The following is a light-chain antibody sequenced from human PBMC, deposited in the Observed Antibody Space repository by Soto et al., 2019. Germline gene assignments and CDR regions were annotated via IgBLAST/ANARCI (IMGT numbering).Light chain of an antibody. V-gene: IGKV1-33*01. CDR3: QQHNTGPLT. Sequence: DIEMTQSPPSLSASVGDRVIITCQASQDIRKYLNWYQEKPGRSPKLLIYDTSNLQIGVPSRFSGSGSGTDFTVTITSLQPEDIATYYCQQHNTGPLTFGGGTKVEIK. CDR2: DTS. J-gene: IGKJ4*01. CDR1: QDIRKY.